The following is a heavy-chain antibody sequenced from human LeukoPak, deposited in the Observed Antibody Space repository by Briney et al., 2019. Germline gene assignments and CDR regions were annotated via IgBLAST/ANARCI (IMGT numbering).Heavy chain of an antibody. Sequence: SVKVSCKASGGTFSSYAINWVRQAPGQGLEWMGGIIPIFDTTNYAQNFQGRITVTADKSTNTAYMELNSLRSEDTAVYYCARAIRGSKIASRYYFYYMDIWGKGTTVTVSS. D-gene: IGHD3-10*01. CDR2: IIPIFDTT. CDR1: GGTFSSYA. V-gene: IGHV1-69*06. CDR3: ARAIRGSKIASRYYFYYMDI. J-gene: IGHJ6*03.